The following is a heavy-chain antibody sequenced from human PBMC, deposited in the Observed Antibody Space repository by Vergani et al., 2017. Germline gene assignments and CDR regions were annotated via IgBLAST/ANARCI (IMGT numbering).Heavy chain of an antibody. CDR1: GYTFIDYF. Sequence: QVQLVQSGAEVKKPGASVKVSCKASGYTFIDYFMHWVRHAPGQGLEWMGWINPNSGGTIYAQKFQGRVTMTRDTSISTAYMELSNLRSDDTAVYYCARVGTSSNRDYFDDWGQGTLVTVSS. CDR3: ARVGTSSNRDYFDD. D-gene: IGHD2-2*01. V-gene: IGHV1-2*02. CDR2: INPNSGGT. J-gene: IGHJ4*02.